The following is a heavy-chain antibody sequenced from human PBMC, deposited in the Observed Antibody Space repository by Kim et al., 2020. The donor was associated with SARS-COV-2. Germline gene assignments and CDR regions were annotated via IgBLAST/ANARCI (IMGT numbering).Heavy chain of an antibody. Sequence: GGSLRLSCAASGFTFSDYYMSWIRQAPGKGLEWVSYISSSSSYTNYADSVKGRFTISRDNAKNSLYLQMNSLRAEDTAVYYCARDGPDHNWKRGGRFFDYWGQGTLVTVSS. J-gene: IGHJ4*02. CDR3: ARDGPDHNWKRGGRFFDY. V-gene: IGHV3-11*05. D-gene: IGHD1-20*01. CDR1: GFTFSDYY. CDR2: ISSSSSYT.